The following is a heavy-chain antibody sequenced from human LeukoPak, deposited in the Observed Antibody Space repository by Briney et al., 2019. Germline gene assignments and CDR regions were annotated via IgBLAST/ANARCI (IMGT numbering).Heavy chain of an antibody. J-gene: IGHJ1*01. D-gene: IGHD2-21*01. CDR1: GGIFSNYA. Sequence: SVKVSCKASGGIFSNYAISWVRQAPGQGLEWMGGIIPIFGTANYAEKFRGRVTITADETTSTAYMELSRLKSEDTAVYYCARDSSEFRSLIPHWGQGTLVTVSS. V-gene: IGHV1-69*13. CDR2: IIPIFGTA. CDR3: ARDSSEFRSLIPH.